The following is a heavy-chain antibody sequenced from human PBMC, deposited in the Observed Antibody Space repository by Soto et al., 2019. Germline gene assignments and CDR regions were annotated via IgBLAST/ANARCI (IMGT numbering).Heavy chain of an antibody. V-gene: IGHV1-69*13. J-gene: IGHJ6*03. Sequence: GASVKVSCKASGGTFSSYAISWVRQAPGQGLEWMGWIIPIFGTANYAQKFQGRVTITADVSTSTAYMELSSLRSEDTAVYYCAAGGPLERNYYYYMDVWGKGTTVTVSS. D-gene: IGHD3-3*01. CDR2: IIPIFGTA. CDR1: GGTFSSYA. CDR3: AAGGPLERNYYYYMDV.